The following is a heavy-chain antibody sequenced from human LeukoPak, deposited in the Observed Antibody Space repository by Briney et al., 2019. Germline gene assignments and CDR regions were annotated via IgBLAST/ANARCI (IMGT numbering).Heavy chain of an antibody. CDR1: GDSISSSNW. CDR3: ARFGSGWYGFDY. Sequence: PSETLSLTCAVSGDSISSSNWWSWVRQPPGKGLEWIGEIYHGGSTNYNPSLRSRVTISVDKSKNQFSLKLSSVTAADTAVYYCARFGSGWYGFDYWGQGTLVSVSS. J-gene: IGHJ4*02. D-gene: IGHD6-19*01. CDR2: IYHGGST. V-gene: IGHV4-4*02.